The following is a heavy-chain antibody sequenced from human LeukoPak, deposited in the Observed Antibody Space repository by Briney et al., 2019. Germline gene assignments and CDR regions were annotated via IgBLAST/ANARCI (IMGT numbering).Heavy chain of an antibody. V-gene: IGHV3-21*01. J-gene: IGHJ4*02. CDR1: GFTFSSYS. D-gene: IGHD3-3*01. Sequence: GGSLRLSCAASGFTFSSYSMNWVRQAPGKGLEWVSSISSSSSYIYYADSVKGRFTISRDNAKNSLYLQMNSLRAEDTAVYYCATVPVQFWSGYAFDYWGQGTLVTVSS. CDR3: ATVPVQFWSGYAFDY. CDR2: ISSSSSYI.